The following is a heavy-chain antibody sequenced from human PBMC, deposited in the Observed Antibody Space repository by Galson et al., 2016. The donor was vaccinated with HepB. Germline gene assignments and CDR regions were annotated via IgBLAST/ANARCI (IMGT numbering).Heavy chain of an antibody. V-gene: IGHV4-61*08. J-gene: IGHJ6*02. CDR3: AGVAPGHYYYAMDV. Sequence: SETLSLTCTVSGGSVSSSGYYWRWIRQPPGKGLESIGHISYSGNTKYNPSLKSRVTISVDSSKNQFFLNLSSVTAADTAMYYCAGVAPGHYYYAMDVWGQGTTVTVSS. CDR1: GGSVSSSGYY. CDR2: ISYSGNT.